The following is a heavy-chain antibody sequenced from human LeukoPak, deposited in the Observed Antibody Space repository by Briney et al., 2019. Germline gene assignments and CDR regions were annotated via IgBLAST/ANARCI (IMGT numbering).Heavy chain of an antibody. Sequence: ASVKVSCKASGYTFTGYYMHWVRQAPGQGLEWMGIINPSGGSTSYAQKFQGRVTMTRDMSTSTVYMELSSLRSEDTAVYYCALSGSRPPYYFDYWGQGTLVTVSS. CDR1: GYTFTGYY. CDR3: ALSGSRPPYYFDY. V-gene: IGHV1-46*01. CDR2: INPSGGST. J-gene: IGHJ4*02. D-gene: IGHD1-26*01.